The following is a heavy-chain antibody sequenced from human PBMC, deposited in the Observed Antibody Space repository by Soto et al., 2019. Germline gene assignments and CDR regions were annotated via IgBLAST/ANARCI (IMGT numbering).Heavy chain of an antibody. CDR2: IRGKTNSYAT. V-gene: IGHV3-73*01. D-gene: IGHD5-12*01. CDR3: VDREHYYYGMDV. CDR1: GFNFSGSG. J-gene: IGHJ6*02. Sequence: GGSLRLSCAASGFNFSGSGMHWVRQASGKGLEWLGRIRGKTNSYATAYAASVKGRFTISRDDSQNTAYLQMNSLKTEDTAVYYCVDREHYYYGMDVWGQGTTVTVYS.